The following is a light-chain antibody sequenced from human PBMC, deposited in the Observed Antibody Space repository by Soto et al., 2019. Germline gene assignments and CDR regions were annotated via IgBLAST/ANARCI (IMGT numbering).Light chain of an antibody. CDR1: TGAVTTSHY. J-gene: IGLJ3*02. CDR2: DTN. V-gene: IGLV7-46*01. CDR3: FLSYAGPTWM. Sequence: QAVVTQEPSLTVSPGWTVTLTCGSNTGAVTTSHYPYWIQQKPGQAPRTLIYDTNNLHSWTPARFSGSLLVGKAALTLSGAHPEEEAEYYCFLSYAGPTWMFGGGTELAVL.